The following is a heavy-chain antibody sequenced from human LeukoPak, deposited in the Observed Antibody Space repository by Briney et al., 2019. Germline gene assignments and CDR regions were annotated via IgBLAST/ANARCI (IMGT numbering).Heavy chain of an antibody. D-gene: IGHD3-16*02. CDR3: ARVSTGWWGSYREKPFDY. V-gene: IGHV1-2*02. CDR1: GYTFTGYY. CDR2: INPNSGGT. J-gene: IGHJ4*02. Sequence: ASVKVSCKASGYTFTGYYMHWVRQAPGQGLEWMGWINPNSGGTNYAQKFQGRVTMTRDTSISTAYMELSRLRSDDTAVYYCARVSTGWWGSYREKPFDYWGQGTLVTVSS.